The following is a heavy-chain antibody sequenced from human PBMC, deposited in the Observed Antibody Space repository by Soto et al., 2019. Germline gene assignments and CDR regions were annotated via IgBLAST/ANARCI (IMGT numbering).Heavy chain of an antibody. CDR2: ISAYNGNT. V-gene: IGHV1-18*01. Sequence: ASVKVSCKASGYTFTSYGISWVRQAPGQGLEWMGWISAYNGNTNYAQKLQGRVTMTTDTSTSTAYMELRSLRSDDTAVYYCARGSSGWGLDYYYMDVWGKGTTVTVSS. D-gene: IGHD6-19*01. J-gene: IGHJ6*03. CDR1: GYTFTSYG. CDR3: ARGSSGWGLDYYYMDV.